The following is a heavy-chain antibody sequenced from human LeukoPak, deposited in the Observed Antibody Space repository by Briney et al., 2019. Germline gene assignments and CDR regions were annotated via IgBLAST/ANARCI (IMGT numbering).Heavy chain of an antibody. J-gene: IGHJ4*02. CDR2: IYPGDSDT. V-gene: IGHV5-51*01. Sequence: GESLKISCKGSGYSFTSYWIGWVRQMPGKGLQWMGIIYPGDSDTRYSPSFQGQVTISADKSISTAYLQWSSLKASDTAMYYCARSSQLYYYGSGSYYPFGYWGQGTLVTVSS. D-gene: IGHD3-10*01. CDR3: ARSSQLYYYGSGSYYPFGY. CDR1: GYSFTSYW.